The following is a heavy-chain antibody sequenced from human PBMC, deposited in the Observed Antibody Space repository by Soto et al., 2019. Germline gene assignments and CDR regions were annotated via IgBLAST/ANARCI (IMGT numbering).Heavy chain of an antibody. CDR3: ATVEAVKDYDSVDAFDY. CDR2: VSAYNGIA. D-gene: IGHD4-17*01. V-gene: IGHV1-18*01. CDR1: GYTFTTSA. J-gene: IGHJ4*02. Sequence: QVQLVQSGAEVKKPGASVKVSCRASGYTFTTSAINWVRQAPGQGLEWMGWVSAYNGIATYAQNLHGRVTMTTDTSPNTAYMERGSLRSDETAVYYCATVEAVKDYDSVDAFDYWGQGTLVTVSS.